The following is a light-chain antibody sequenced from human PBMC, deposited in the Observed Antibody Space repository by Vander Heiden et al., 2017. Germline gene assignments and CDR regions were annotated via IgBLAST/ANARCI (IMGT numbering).Light chain of an antibody. CDR2: GAS. CDR1: HDISNY. V-gene: IGKV1-33*01. CDR3: QQYDNLPST. J-gene: IGKJ5*01. Sequence: DIQMTQSPSTLSASVGDRVTITCQASHDISNYLNWYQQKPGKAPKLLIYGASSLETGVPSRFSGSGSGADFTFTISSLQPEDIATYYCQQYDNLPSTFGQGTRLEIK.